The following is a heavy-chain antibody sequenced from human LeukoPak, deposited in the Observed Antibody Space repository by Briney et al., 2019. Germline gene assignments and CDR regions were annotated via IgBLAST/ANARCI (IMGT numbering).Heavy chain of an antibody. V-gene: IGHV3-33*01. CDR2: IWYDGSNK. CDR1: GFPLSSYG. D-gene: IGHD2-8*01. Sequence: GGSLRLSCAASGFPLSSYGMHGVRQAPGKGLEGVAVIWYDGSNKYYADSVKGRFTFSRGNSKNTLYLQMNSLRVEDKAVYYCARERVILYDDYWGQGTLVTVSS. CDR3: ARERVILYDDY. J-gene: IGHJ4*02.